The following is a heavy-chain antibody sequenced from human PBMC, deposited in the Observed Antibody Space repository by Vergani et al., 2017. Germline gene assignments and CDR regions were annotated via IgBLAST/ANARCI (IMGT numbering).Heavy chain of an antibody. CDR2: IKSKTDGGTT. CDR3: TTDAISYYYYGMDV. V-gene: IGHV3-15*01. J-gene: IGHJ6*02. Sequence: EVQLVESGGGLVKPGGSLRLSCAASGFTFSNAWMSWVRQAPGKGLEWVGRIKSKTDGGTTDYAAPVKGRFIISRDDSKNTLYLQMNSLKTEDTAVYYCTTDAISYYYYGMDVWGQGTTVTVSS. CDR1: GFTFSNAW.